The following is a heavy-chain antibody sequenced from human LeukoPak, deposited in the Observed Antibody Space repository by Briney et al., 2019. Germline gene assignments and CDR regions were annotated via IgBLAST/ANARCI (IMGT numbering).Heavy chain of an antibody. CDR1: GGSISSGGHP. CDR3: ATLTYCGGDCYYFDY. V-gene: IGHV4-30-2*02. CDR2: IYDSGST. D-gene: IGHD2-21*02. J-gene: IGHJ4*02. Sequence: SQTLSLTCIVSGGSISSGGHPWSWIRQSPGKGLEWIGYIYDSGSTFYNPSLKSRVTMSIDRSNNQFSLKLSSVTAADTAVYYCATLTYCGGDCYYFDYWGQGTLVTVSS.